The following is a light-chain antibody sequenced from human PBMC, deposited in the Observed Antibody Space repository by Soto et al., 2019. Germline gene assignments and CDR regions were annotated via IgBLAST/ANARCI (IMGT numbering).Light chain of an antibody. V-gene: IGKV1-5*03. J-gene: IGKJ4*01. CDR2: KAS. CDR1: QSISSW. Sequence: DIQMTQSPSTLSASVGDRVTITCRASQSISSWLAWYQQKAGKAPKLLIYKASSLESGVPSRFSGSGSGTEFTLTISRLQPDDFATYYCQLYNSYPLTFGGGTNVEIK. CDR3: QLYNSYPLT.